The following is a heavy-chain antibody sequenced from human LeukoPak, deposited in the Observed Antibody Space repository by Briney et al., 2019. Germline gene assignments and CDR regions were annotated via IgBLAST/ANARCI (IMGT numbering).Heavy chain of an antibody. CDR3: AKEYYDFWSGYYHFDY. CDR2: ISGSGGST. CDR1: GFTFSSYA. V-gene: IGHV3-23*01. J-gene: IGHJ4*02. Sequence: GGSLRLSCAASGFTFSSYAMSWVRQAPGKGLEWVSAISGSGGSTYYADSVKGRFTISRDNSKNTLYLQMNSLRAEDTAVYYCAKEYYDFWSGYYHFDYWGQGTLVTVSS. D-gene: IGHD3-3*01.